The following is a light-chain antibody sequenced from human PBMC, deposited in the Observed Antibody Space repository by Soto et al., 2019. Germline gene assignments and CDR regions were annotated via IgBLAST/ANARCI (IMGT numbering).Light chain of an antibody. Sequence: QSALTQPASVSGSPGQSITISCTGTSRDVGGYNYVSWYQQHPGKAPKLMIYKVSNRLSGVSNRFSGSKSGNTASLTTSGLQAEDEADYYCSSYTSNSKVVFGGGTKRTVL. CDR2: KVS. CDR1: SRDVGGYNY. V-gene: IGLV2-14*01. J-gene: IGLJ2*01. CDR3: SSYTSNSKVV.